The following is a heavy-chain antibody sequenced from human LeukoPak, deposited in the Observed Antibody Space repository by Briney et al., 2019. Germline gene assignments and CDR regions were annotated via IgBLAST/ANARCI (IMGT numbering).Heavy chain of an antibody. D-gene: IGHD1-26*01. CDR3: ATWAFYHSLDV. V-gene: IGHV3-43*02. CDR2: INKDGSAT. CDR1: GLTFDAYA. J-gene: IGHJ6*02. Sequence: GGSLRLSCEACGLTFDAYAMHWVRQAPGKGLEWVSLINKDGSATYYADSVKGRFTISRDNSKNSLYLQMNSLRSEDTALYYCATWAFYHSLDVWGQGTTVTVSS.